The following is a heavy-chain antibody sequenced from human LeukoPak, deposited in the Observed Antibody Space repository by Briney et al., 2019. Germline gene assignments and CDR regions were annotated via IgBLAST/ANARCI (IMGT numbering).Heavy chain of an antibody. V-gene: IGHV3-30*18. CDR1: GFTFSSYG. Sequence: PGGSLRLSCAASGFTFSSYGIHWVRQAPGKGLEWVAVISNDGNNKYYADSVKGRFTISRDNSKNTLYLQMNSLRAEDTAVYYCAKLSRLSMIVVAGDAIFSWGQGTLVTVSS. CDR3: AKLSRLSMIVVAGDAIFS. J-gene: IGHJ5*02. CDR2: ISNDGNNK. D-gene: IGHD3-22*01.